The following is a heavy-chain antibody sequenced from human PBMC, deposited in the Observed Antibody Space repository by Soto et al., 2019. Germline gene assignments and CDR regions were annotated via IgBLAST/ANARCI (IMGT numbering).Heavy chain of an antibody. J-gene: IGHJ5*02. CDR1: GGSISSGDYY. D-gene: IGHD2-2*01. V-gene: IGHV4-30-4*01. Sequence: SETLSLTCTVSGGSISSGDYYWSWIRQPPGKGLEWIGYIYYSGSTYYNPSLKSRVTISVDTSKNQFSLKLSSVTAADTAVYYCAREFCISTSCYSGFDPWGQGTLVTVSS. CDR3: AREFCISTSCYSGFDP. CDR2: IYYSGST.